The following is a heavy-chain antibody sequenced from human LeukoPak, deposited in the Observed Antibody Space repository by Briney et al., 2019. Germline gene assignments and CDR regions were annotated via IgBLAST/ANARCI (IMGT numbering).Heavy chain of an antibody. CDR2: IHYSGST. CDR3: ARWGHFDTSGYFVVDY. V-gene: IGHV4-59*01. CDR1: DCSISSYY. Sequence: SETLSLTCSISDCSISSYYWNWIRQSPGKGLEWIGHIHYSGSTHYNPSLQSRRSISIDTSKNHFSLKLRSVTAVDTAVYYCARWGHFDTSGYFVVDYWGQGTLVTVSS. J-gene: IGHJ4*02. D-gene: IGHD3-22*01.